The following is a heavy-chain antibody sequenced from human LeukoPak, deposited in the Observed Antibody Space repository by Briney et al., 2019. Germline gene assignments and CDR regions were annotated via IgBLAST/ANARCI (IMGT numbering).Heavy chain of an antibody. CDR2: IFYSGST. Sequence: SETLSLTCTVSGASITRYYWNWVRQSPGKGLEWIGYIFYSGSTDYNPSLKSRVTMSVDTSKNQFSLNLDSVTAADTAVYYCARVPELTGPNGSVAGKGYYGMDVWGQGTTVTVSS. D-gene: IGHD6-19*01. CDR1: GASITRYY. J-gene: IGHJ6*02. V-gene: IGHV4-59*01. CDR3: ARVPELTGPNGSVAGKGYYGMDV.